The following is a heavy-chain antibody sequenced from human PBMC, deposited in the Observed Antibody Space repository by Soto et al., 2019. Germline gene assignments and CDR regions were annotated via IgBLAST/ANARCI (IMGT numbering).Heavy chain of an antibody. J-gene: IGHJ4*02. CDR3: ARVGIVGGHEGDY. CDR2: INHSGST. Sequence: SETLSLTCAVYGGSFSGYYWSWIRQPPGKGLEWIGEINHSGSTNYNPSLKSRVTISVDTSKNQFSLKLSSVTAADTAVYYCARVGIVGGHEGDYWGQGTLVTVSS. CDR1: GGSFSGYY. D-gene: IGHD1-26*01. V-gene: IGHV4-34*01.